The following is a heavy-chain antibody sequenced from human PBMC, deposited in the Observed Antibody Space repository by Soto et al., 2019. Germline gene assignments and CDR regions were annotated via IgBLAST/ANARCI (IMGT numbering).Heavy chain of an antibody. CDR1: GFTFSSYS. V-gene: IGHV3-21*04. D-gene: IGHD6-13*01. CDR3: AKEGRVAAARTPLDY. J-gene: IGHJ4*02. Sequence: GGSLRLSCAASGFTFSSYSMNWVRQAPGKGLEWVSSISSSSSYIYYADSVKGRFTISRDNSKNTLYLQMNSLRAEDTAVYYCAKEGRVAAARTPLDYWGQGTLVTVSS. CDR2: ISSSSSYI.